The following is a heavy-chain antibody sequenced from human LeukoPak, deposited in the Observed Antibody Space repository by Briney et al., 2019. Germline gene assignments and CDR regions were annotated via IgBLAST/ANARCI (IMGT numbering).Heavy chain of an antibody. CDR2: INPNSGGT. CDR1: GYTFTSYG. CDR3: ARDSPLSSGAIAVAGTDLDY. D-gene: IGHD6-19*01. J-gene: IGHJ4*02. V-gene: IGHV1-2*02. Sequence: ASVKVSCKASGYTFTSYGISWVRQAPGQGLEWMGWINPNSGGTNYAQKFQGRVTMTRDTSISTAYMELSRLRSDDTAVYYCARDSPLSSGAIAVAGTDLDYWGQGTLVTVSS.